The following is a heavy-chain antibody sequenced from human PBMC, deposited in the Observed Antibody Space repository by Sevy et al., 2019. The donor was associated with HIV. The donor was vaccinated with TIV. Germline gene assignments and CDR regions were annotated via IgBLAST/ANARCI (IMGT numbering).Heavy chain of an antibody. Sequence: GGSLRLSCAASGFTFSSYWMSWVRQAPGKGLEWVANIKQDGSKKYYVYSVKGRFTISRDNAKNSLYLQMTSLRAEDKALYYCARHVGRGYDFGSGYPYSPYYGMDVWGQGTTVTVSS. V-gene: IGHV3-7*01. J-gene: IGHJ6*02. CDR1: GFTFSSYW. CDR2: IKQDGSKK. CDR3: ARHVGRGYDFGSGYPYSPYYGMDV. D-gene: IGHD3-3*01.